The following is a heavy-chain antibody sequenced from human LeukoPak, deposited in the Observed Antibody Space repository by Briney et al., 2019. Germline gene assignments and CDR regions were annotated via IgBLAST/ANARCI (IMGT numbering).Heavy chain of an antibody. D-gene: IGHD5-18*01. J-gene: IGHJ4*02. CDR2: IYYSGST. Sequence: SSETLSLTCTVSGGSISSSSFYWGWVRQPPGKGLEWIGNIYYSGSTYYNPSLKSRVTISVGTSKNQFSLKLSSVIAADTAVYYCARHKGYTYGYGDYWGQGTLVTVSS. CDR1: GGSISSSSFY. V-gene: IGHV4-39*01. CDR3: ARHKGYTYGYGDY.